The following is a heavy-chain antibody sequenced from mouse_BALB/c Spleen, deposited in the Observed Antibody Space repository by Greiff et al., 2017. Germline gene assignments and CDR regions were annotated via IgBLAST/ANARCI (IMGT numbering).Heavy chain of an antibody. CDR2: IDPENGNT. Sequence: EVQLQESGAELVRPGALVKLSCKASGFNIKDYYMHWVKQRPEQGLEWIGWIDPENGNTIYDPKFQGKASITADTSSNTAYLQLSSLTSEDTAVYYCARVYGSSYDYFDYWGQGTTLTVSS. CDR1: GFNIKDYY. J-gene: IGHJ2*01. D-gene: IGHD1-1*01. CDR3: ARVYGSSYDYFDY. V-gene: IGHV14-1*02.